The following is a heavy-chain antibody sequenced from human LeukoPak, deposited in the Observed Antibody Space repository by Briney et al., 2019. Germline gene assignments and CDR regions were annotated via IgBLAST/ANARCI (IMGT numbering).Heavy chain of an antibody. CDR3: ARALYYDYVWRNAFDI. D-gene: IGHD3-16*01. Sequence: SETLSLTCTVSGGSISSGSYYWSWIRQPAGKGLEWIGRIYTSGSTNYNPSLKSRVTISVDTSKNQFSLKLSSVTAADTAVYYCARALYYDYVWRNAFDIWGQGTMVTVSS. J-gene: IGHJ3*02. V-gene: IGHV4-61*02. CDR1: GGSISSGSYY. CDR2: IYTSGST.